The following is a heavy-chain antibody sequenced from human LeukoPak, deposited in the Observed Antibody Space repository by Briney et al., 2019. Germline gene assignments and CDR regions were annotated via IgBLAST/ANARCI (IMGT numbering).Heavy chain of an antibody. CDR1: GGSFSGYY. V-gene: IGHV4-34*01. CDR2: INHSGST. J-gene: IGHJ6*03. Sequence: SETLSLTCAVYGGSFSGYYWSWIRQPPGKGLEWIGEINHSGSTNYNPSLKSRVTISVDTSKNQFPLRLSSVTAADTAVYYCARRVETIAAAFYYYYYMDVWGKGTTVTVSS. D-gene: IGHD6-13*01. CDR3: ARRVETIAAAFYYYYYMDV.